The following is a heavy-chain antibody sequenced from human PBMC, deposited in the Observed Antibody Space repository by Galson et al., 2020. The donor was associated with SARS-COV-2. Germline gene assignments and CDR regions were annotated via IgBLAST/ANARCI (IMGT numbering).Heavy chain of an antibody. CDR3: ARGGDPVPAAMFGAGDTWFDP. D-gene: IGHD2-2*01. Sequence: SVKVSCKASGGTFSSYAISWVRQAPGQGLEWMGGIIPIFGTANYAQKFQGRVTITADESTSTAYMELSSLRSEDTAVYYCARGGDPVPAAMFGAGDTWFDPWGQGTLVTVTS. CDR2: IIPIFGTA. CDR1: GGTFSSYA. J-gene: IGHJ5*02. V-gene: IGHV1-69*13.